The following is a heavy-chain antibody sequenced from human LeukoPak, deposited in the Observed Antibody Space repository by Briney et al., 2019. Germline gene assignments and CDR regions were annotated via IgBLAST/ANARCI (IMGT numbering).Heavy chain of an antibody. CDR3: ARVIDCSTTSCYYWD. J-gene: IGHJ4*02. V-gene: IGHV5-51*01. D-gene: IGHD2-2*01. CDR2: IYPGDSDT. CDR1: GYSFSSYW. Sequence: GESLKISCKGSGYSFSSYWIAWVRQMPGKGLEWMGIIYPGDSDTRYSPSFQGQVTISADKSISTAYLQWSSLKASDTAMYYCARVIDCSTTSCYYWDWGQGTLVTVSS.